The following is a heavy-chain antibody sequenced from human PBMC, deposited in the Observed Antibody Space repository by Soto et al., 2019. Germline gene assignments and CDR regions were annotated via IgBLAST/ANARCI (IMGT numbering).Heavy chain of an antibody. V-gene: IGHV1-2*04. CDR1: GYTFTGYY. Sequence: ASVKVSCKASGYTFTGYYMHWVRQAPGQGLEWMGWINPNSGGTNYAQKFQGWVTMTRDTSISTAYMELSRLRSDDTAVYYCAREMKGIAAAGDYYYHGMDVWGQGTTVTVSS. CDR2: INPNSGGT. CDR3: AREMKGIAAAGDYYYHGMDV. D-gene: IGHD6-13*01. J-gene: IGHJ6*02.